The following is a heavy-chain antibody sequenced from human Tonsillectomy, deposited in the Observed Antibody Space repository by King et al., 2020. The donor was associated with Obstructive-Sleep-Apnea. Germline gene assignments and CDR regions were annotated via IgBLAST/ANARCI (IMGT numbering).Heavy chain of an antibody. CDR2: MYYSGNT. V-gene: IGHV4-59*08. J-gene: IGHJ4*02. CDR1: GDSGASISNYY. Sequence: QLQESGPGLVKPSETLSLTCTVSGDSGASISNYYWSWILQPPGKGLEWIGYMYYSGNTNFNPSLKSRVTISANSSKIQFSLRLSSVTAADTAGYYFARHRGVADYGGYGDYFDYWGQGTLVTVSS. D-gene: IGHD5-12*01. CDR3: ARHRGVADYGGYGDYFDY.